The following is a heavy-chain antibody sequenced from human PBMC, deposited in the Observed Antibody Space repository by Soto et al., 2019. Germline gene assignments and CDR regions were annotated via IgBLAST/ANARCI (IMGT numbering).Heavy chain of an antibody. CDR3: TRASQGWSSDRILDY. D-gene: IGHD6-19*01. V-gene: IGHV3-49*03. J-gene: IGHJ4*02. Sequence: GGSLRLSCTASGFTFGDYAMSWFRQAPGKGLEWVGFIRSKAYGGTTEYAASVKGRLTISRDDSKSIAYLQMNSLKTEDTAVYYCTRASQGWSSDRILDYWGQGTLVTVSS. CDR1: GFTFGDYA. CDR2: IRSKAYGGTT.